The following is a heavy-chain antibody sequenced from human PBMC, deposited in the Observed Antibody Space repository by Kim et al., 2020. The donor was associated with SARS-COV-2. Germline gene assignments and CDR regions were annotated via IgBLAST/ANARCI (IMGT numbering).Heavy chain of an antibody. V-gene: IGHV1-18*01. CDR1: GYTFTSYG. J-gene: IGHJ3*02. D-gene: IGHD1-26*01. CDR3: ARNVGATEGLDASDI. CDR2: ISGYNGNT. Sequence: ASVKVSCKASGYTFTSYGISWVRQAPGQGLEWMKWISGYNGNTNYVQKFQGRVTMTTDTSTSTAYMELRSLRSDDTAVYYCARNVGATEGLDASDIWGQGTMVTVSS.